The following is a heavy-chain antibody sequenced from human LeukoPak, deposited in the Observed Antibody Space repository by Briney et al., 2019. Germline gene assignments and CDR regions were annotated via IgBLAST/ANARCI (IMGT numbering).Heavy chain of an antibody. CDR3: ARAVCGSNANYMDV. J-gene: IGHJ6*03. Sequence: GASVKVSCKASGYTFTGYYIHWVRQAPGQGLEWMGRINPNSDGTNYAQSFQGRVTMTRDTSINTAYMELSRLRSDDTAVYYCARAVCGSNANYMDVWGKGTTVTVSS. CDR2: INPNSDGT. D-gene: IGHD2-2*01. V-gene: IGHV1-2*06. CDR1: GYTFTGYY.